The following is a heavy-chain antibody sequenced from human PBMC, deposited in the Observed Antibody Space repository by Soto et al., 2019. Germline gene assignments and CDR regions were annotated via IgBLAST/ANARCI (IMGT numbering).Heavy chain of an antibody. J-gene: IGHJ5*02. CDR3: AGFGRVGTCFAP. CDR1: GYTFTSYD. CDR2: MNPNSGNT. V-gene: IGHV1-8*01. Sequence: QVQLVQSGAEVKKPGASVKVSCKASGYTFTSYDINWVRQATGQGLEWMGWMNPNSGNTGYAQKFQGRVTMTRNTSISKAYRELGSLSCEDTAGYYCAGFGRVGTCFAPWGQGTLFTVSS. D-gene: IGHD1-1*01.